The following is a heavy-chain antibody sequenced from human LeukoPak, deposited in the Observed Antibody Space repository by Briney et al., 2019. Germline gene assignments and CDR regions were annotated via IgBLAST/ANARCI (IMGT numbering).Heavy chain of an antibody. V-gene: IGHV3-15*01. CDR3: TTDVGYSGYLQFDY. CDR1: GFTFSNAW. D-gene: IGHD5-12*01. Sequence: GGSLRLSCAASGFTFSNAWMSWVRQAPGKGLEWVGRIKSKTDGGTTDYAAPVKGRFTISRDDSKNTLYLQMNSLKTEDTAVYYCTTDVGYSGYLQFDYWGQGTLVTVSS. J-gene: IGHJ4*02. CDR2: IKSKTDGGTT.